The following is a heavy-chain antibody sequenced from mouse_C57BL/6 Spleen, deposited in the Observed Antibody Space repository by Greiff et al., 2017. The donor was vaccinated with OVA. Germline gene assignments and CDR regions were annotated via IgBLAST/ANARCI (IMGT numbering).Heavy chain of an antibody. CDR1: GYSFTGYY. V-gene: IGHV1-42*01. CDR2: INPSTGGT. CDR3: ARQTAQAGAMDY. D-gene: IGHD3-2*02. J-gene: IGHJ4*01. Sequence: EVKLVESGPELVKPGASVKISCKASGYSFTGYYMNWVKQSPEKSLEWIGEINPSTGGTTYNQKFKAKATLTVDKSSSTAYMQLKSLTSEDSAVYYCARQTAQAGAMDYWGQGTSVTVSS.